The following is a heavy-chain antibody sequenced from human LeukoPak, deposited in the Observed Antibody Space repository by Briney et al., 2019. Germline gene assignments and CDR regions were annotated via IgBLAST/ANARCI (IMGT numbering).Heavy chain of an antibody. CDR1: GGSISSSNW. D-gene: IGHD3-22*01. J-gene: IGHJ3*02. Sequence: SETLSLTCAVSGGSISSSNWWSWVRQPPGKGLEWIGEIYHSGSTYYNPSLKSRVTISIDTSKNQFSLKLSSVTAADTAVYYCARFRPERYYYYDSSGYYTYVFDIWGQGTLVTVSS. V-gene: IGHV4-4*02. CDR3: ARFRPERYYYYDSSGYYTYVFDI. CDR2: IYHSGST.